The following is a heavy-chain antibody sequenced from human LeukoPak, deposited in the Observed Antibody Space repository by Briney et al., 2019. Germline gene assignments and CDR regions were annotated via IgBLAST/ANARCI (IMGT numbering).Heavy chain of an antibody. CDR1: GVSVSSGSYY. CDR3: ARVDPNWFDP. J-gene: IGHJ5*02. Sequence: PSETLSLTCTVSGVSVSSGSYYWSWIRQSPGRGLEWIGYIDNSGSTNYNPSLTSRVTISVDTSKNQFSVKLSSVTAADTAVYYCARVDPNWFDPWGQGTLVTVSS. D-gene: IGHD2-2*03. V-gene: IGHV4-61*01. CDR2: IDNSGST.